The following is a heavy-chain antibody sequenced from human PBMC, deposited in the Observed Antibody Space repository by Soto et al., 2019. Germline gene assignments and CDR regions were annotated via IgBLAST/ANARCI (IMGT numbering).Heavy chain of an antibody. D-gene: IGHD2-2*02. CDR3: ARPGDIVLVPASINFYGLNV. CDR1: GGSISSYY. V-gene: IGHV4-4*08. J-gene: IGHJ6*02. Sequence: SETLSLTCTVSGGSISSYYWSWIRQPPGKGLEWIGSIYNSGSTNYNPSLKSRVTISVDTSNNQFSLKLSSVTAADTAVYYCARPGDIVLVPASINFYGLNVWGQGTTVTVSS. CDR2: IYNSGST.